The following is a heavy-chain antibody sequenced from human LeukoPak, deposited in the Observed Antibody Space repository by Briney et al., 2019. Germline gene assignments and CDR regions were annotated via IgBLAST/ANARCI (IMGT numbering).Heavy chain of an antibody. CDR1: GGSISSSSYY. J-gene: IGHJ2*01. CDR2: IYYSGST. CDR3: AREILGFTRYWYFDL. Sequence: SETLSLTCTVSGGSISSSSYYWGWIRQPPGKGLEWIGSIYYSGSTYYNPSLKSRVTISVDTSKNRFSLKLSSVTAADTAVYYCAREILGFTRYWYFDLWGRGTLVTVSS. D-gene: IGHD7-27*01. V-gene: IGHV4-39*07.